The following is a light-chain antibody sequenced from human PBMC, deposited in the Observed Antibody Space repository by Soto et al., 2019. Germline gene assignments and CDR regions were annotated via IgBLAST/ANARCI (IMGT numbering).Light chain of an antibody. CDR1: QRITTY. CDR2: TAG. CDR3: QQTYSTPYT. Sequence: IQMTQSPSSLSASVGDRVTITCRASQRITTYLNWYQQKPGNAPKLLLTTAGNLQRGVPSRFSGSGSGKDFTLTIASLQREDFATYLCQQTYSTPYTFGQGTKLEIK. J-gene: IGKJ2*01. V-gene: IGKV1-39*01.